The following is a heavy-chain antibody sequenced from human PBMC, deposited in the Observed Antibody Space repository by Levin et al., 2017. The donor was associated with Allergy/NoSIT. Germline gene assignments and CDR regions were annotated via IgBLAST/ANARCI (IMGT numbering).Heavy chain of an antibody. V-gene: IGHV4-4*02. J-gene: IGHJ4*02. CDR3: AVVGGNSAAFFH. Sequence: SGGSISSTNWWSWVRQPPGKGLEWIGEIYHSGRTNYNPSLKSRVTISVDSSNNHFSLKLTSATAADTAVYYCAVVGGNSAAFFHWGQGTLVTVSS. CDR2: IYHSGRT. D-gene: IGHD4-23*01. CDR1: GGSISSTNW.